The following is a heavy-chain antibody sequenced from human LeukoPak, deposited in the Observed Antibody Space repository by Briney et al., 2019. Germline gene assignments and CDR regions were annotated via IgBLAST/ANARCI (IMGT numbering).Heavy chain of an antibody. J-gene: IGHJ4*02. CDR1: GYTFTSYY. Sequence: ASVKVSCKASGYTFTSYYTHWVRQAPGQGLEWMGIINPSGGSTSYAQKFQGRVTMTRDTSTSTVYMELSSLRSEDTAVYYCARVRPPRGYFDYWGQGTLVTVSS. CDR3: ARVRPPRGYFDY. V-gene: IGHV1-46*01. CDR2: INPSGGST.